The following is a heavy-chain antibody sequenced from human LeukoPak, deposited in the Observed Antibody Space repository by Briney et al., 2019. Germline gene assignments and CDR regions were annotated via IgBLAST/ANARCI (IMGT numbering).Heavy chain of an antibody. CDR3: ARRDYGGHAAYFDY. CDR2: IFPRDSDT. D-gene: IGHD4-23*01. J-gene: IGHJ4*02. Sequence: GGSLKISCKGSGYTFTSNWIGWVRQMPGKGLEWMGIIFPRDSDTVYSPSFQGHVTMSVDKSISTAYLQWSSLKASDTAIYYCARRDYGGHAAYFDYWGRGTLVTVSS. CDR1: GYTFTSNW. V-gene: IGHV5-51*01.